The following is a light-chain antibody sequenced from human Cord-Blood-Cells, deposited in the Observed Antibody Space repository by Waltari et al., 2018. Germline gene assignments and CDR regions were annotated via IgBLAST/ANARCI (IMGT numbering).Light chain of an antibody. CDR1: SSDVGGYNY. V-gene: IGLV2-11*01. CDR3: CSYAGSYTWV. Sequence: ISCTGTSSDVGGYNYVSWYQQHPGKAPKLMIYDVSKRPSGVPDRFSGSKSGNTASLTISGLQAEDEADYYCCSYAGSYTWVFGGGTKLTVL. CDR2: DVS. J-gene: IGLJ3*02.